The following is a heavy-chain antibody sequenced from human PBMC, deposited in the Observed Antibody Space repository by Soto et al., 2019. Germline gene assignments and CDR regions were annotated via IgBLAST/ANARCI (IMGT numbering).Heavy chain of an antibody. V-gene: IGHV4-30-2*01. CDR1: GGSISSGGYS. CDR2: IYHSGST. Sequence: SETLSLTCAVSGGSISSGGYSWSWIRQPPGKGLEWIGYIYHSGSTYYNPSLKSRVTISVGRSKNQFSLKLSSVTAADTAVYYCVRGCIAAAVGWFDPWGQRTPVPVSA. D-gene: IGHD6-13*01. CDR3: VRGCIAAAVGWFDP. J-gene: IGHJ5*02.